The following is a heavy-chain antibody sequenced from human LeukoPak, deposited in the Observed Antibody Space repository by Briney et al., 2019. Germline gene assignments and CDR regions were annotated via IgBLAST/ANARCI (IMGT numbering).Heavy chain of an antibody. V-gene: IGHV4-4*07. CDR2: MYVSGNT. CDR3: ARDTAGGSYYNVFDL. CDR1: GGSISHYY. D-gene: IGHD1-26*01. J-gene: IGHJ4*02. Sequence: SETLSLTCTVFGGSISHYYWSWIRQSAGRGLEGIGRMYVSGNTNYNPSLKSRVTLSLQTSKNQFSLRLNSVTAADTAVYYCARDTAGGSYYNVFDLWGRGTLVVVSS.